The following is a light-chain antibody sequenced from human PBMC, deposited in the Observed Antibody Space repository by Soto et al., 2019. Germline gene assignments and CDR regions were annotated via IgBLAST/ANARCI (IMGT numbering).Light chain of an antibody. CDR2: EVS. CDR1: TGDIGSYNY. V-gene: IGLV2-8*01. CDR3: SSYAGSNILL. J-gene: IGLJ2*01. Sequence: QSVLTQPPSASGSPGQSVTISCTGTTGDIGSYNYVSWYQQHPGKAPKLMIYEVSKRPSGVPDRFSGSKSGNTASLTVSGLQAEDEADYYCSSYAGSNILLFGGGTKLTVL.